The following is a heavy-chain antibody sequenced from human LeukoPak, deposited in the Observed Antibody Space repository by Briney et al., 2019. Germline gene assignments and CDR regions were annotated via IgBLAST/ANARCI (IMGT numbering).Heavy chain of an antibody. V-gene: IGHV6-1*01. D-gene: IGHD2-2*01. Sequence: TSQTLSLTCAISGDSVSSNSAAWNWIRQSPSRGLEWLGRTYYRSKWFFDYAVSVKSRITINPDTSKNQFSLQLNSVTPEDTAVYYCARTQPAGVGNWFDPWGQGTLVTVSS. CDR2: TYYRSKWFF. J-gene: IGHJ5*02. CDR1: GDSVSSNSAA. CDR3: ARTQPAGVGNWFDP.